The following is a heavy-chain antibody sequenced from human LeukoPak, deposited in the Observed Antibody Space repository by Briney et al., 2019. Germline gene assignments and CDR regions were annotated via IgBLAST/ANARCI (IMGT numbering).Heavy chain of an antibody. Sequence: SETLSLTCTVSGGSISSYYWYWIRQPPAPGLEWIGYIHDSGRANYNPSLKSRVTMSVDTSKNQFSLILSSMTAADTAVYYCARFRYCTSDSSCYYDFDYWGQGTLVTVSS. CDR3: ARFRYCTSDSSCYYDFDY. D-gene: IGHD2-15*01. J-gene: IGHJ4*02. V-gene: IGHV4-59*01. CDR1: GGSISSYY. CDR2: IHDSGRA.